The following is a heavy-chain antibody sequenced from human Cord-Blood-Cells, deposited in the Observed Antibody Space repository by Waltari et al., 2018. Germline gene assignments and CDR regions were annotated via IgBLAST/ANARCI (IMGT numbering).Heavy chain of an antibody. CDR2: IYYSGRT. D-gene: IGHD6-13*01. J-gene: IGHJ6*03. CDR1: GGSISSYY. Sequence: QVQLQESGPGLVKPSETLSLTCTVSGGSISSYYWSWIRQPPGKGLEWIGYIYYSGRTNSNPPRKSRVTISVDTSKNQFSLKLSSGTAADTAVYYCARRSIAAAGTNYYYYYMDVWGKGTTVTVSS. V-gene: IGHV4-59*08. CDR3: ARRSIAAAGTNYYYYYMDV.